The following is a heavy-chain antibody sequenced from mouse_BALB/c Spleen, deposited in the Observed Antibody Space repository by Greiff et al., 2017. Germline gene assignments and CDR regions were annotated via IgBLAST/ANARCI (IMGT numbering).Heavy chain of an antibody. J-gene: IGHJ4*01. D-gene: IGHD1-1*01. CDR2: ISYSGST. Sequence: EVQRVESGPGLVKPSQSLSLTCTVTGYSITSDYAWNWIRQFPGNKLEWMGYISYSGSTSYNPSLKSRISITRDTSKNQFFLQLNSVTTEDTATYYCARGPIYYYGSSYERGAMDYWGQGTSVTVSS. CDR3: ARGPIYYYGSSYERGAMDY. CDR1: GYSITSDYA. V-gene: IGHV3-2*02.